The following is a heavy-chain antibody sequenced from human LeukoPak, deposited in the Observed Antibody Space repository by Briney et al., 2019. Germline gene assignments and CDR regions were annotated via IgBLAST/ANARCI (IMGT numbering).Heavy chain of an antibody. CDR2: ISSSGSTI. J-gene: IGHJ4*02. Sequence: GGSLRLSCAASGFTLSDYYMSWVRQAPGKGLEWVSYISSSGSTIYYADSVKGRFTISRDNAKRSLYLQTNSLRAEDTAVYYCARYDSSGYFLFDYWGQGTLVTVSS. CDR1: GFTLSDYY. D-gene: IGHD3-22*01. V-gene: IGHV3-11*01. CDR3: ARYDSSGYFLFDY.